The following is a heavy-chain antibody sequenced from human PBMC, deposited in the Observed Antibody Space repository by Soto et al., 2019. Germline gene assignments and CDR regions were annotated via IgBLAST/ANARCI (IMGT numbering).Heavy chain of an antibody. CDR3: ASGEKRNLRDY. Sequence: PSETLSLTCAVSGDSISSDKWWSWVRQPPGKGLEWIGEVYHSGKTNYNPSLKSRVIISVDKSKNQFSLKLSSVTDADTAMYYCASGEKRNLRDYWGQGTLVTVS. J-gene: IGHJ4*02. CDR1: GDSISSDKW. CDR2: VYHSGKT. V-gene: IGHV4-4*02.